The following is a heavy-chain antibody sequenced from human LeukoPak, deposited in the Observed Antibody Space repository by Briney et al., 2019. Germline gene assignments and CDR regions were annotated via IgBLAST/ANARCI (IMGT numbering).Heavy chain of an antibody. D-gene: IGHD2-15*01. CDR1: GGTFSSYA. CDR2: IILIFGTA. Sequence: GASVKVSCKASGGTFSSYAISWVRQAPGQGLEWMGGIILIFGTANYAQKFQGRVTITTDESTSTAYMELSSLRSEDTAVYYCARSGCSGGSCDVGAFDYWGQGTLVTVSS. V-gene: IGHV1-69*05. J-gene: IGHJ4*02. CDR3: ARSGCSGGSCDVGAFDY.